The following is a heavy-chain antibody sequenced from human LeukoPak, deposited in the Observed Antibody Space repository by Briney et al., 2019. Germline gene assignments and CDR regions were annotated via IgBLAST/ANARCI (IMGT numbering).Heavy chain of an antibody. D-gene: IGHD4-17*01. J-gene: IGHJ4*02. CDR2: IWYDGSNK. CDR1: GFTFSSYG. CDR3: ARDRDYGLDY. V-gene: IGHV3-33*01. Sequence: PGRSLRLSCAASGFTFSSYGMHWVRQAPGKGLEWVAVIWYDGSNKYYADSVEGRFTISRDNSKNTLYLQMNSLRAEDTAVCYCARDRDYGLDYWGQGTLVTVSS.